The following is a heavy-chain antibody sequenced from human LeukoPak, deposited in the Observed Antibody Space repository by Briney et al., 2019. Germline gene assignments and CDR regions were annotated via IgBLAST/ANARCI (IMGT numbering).Heavy chain of an antibody. CDR1: GGSISSGSYY. CDR3: ARGCRDGYSNYWYFDL. V-gene: IGHV4-61*02. CDR2: ISASGTT. J-gene: IGHJ2*01. D-gene: IGHD5-24*01. Sequence: SETLSLTCTVSGGSISSGSYYWSWIRQPAGEGLEWIGRISASGTTNYNPSLKSRVTISVDTSKNQSSLRLSSVTAADTAVYYCARGCRDGYSNYWYFDLWGRGTLVTVSS.